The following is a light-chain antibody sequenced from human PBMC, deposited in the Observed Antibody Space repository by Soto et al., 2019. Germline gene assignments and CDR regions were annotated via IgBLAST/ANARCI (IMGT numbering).Light chain of an antibody. V-gene: IGLV2-14*01. J-gene: IGLJ1*01. CDR1: SSDVGGYNY. Sequence: QSVLTQPASVSGSPGQSITISCTGTSSDVGGYNYVSWYQQHPGKAPKLMIYEVSNRPSGVSNRFSGSKSGNTASLTISGLQADDEADYYCSSYTSSSTYVFGTGTK. CDR2: EVS. CDR3: SSYTSSSTYV.